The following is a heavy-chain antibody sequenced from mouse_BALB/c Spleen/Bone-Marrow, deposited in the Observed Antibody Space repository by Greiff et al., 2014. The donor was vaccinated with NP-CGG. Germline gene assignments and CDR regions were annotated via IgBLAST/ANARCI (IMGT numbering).Heavy chain of an antibody. J-gene: IGHJ4*01. CDR3: ARHEDLDIRRRLGAMDY. CDR1: GYTFTEYI. Sequence: QVQLQQPGAELVKPGASVKVACKASGYTFTEYIIHWIKQRSGQGLEWIGWFFPGSDFIKYNEKFKDKASLTADKSSSTVYMELSRLTSEDSAVYFCARHEDLDIRRRLGAMDYWGQGTSVTVSS. V-gene: IGHV1-62-2*01. D-gene: IGHD2-12*01. CDR2: FFPGSDFI.